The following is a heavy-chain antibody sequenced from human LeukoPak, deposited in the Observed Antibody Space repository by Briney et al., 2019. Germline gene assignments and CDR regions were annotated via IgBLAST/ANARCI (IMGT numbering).Heavy chain of an antibody. J-gene: IGHJ5*02. D-gene: IGHD6-13*01. Sequence: IPSETLSLTCAVYGGSFSGYYWSWIRQPPGKGLEWIGEINHSGSTNYNPSLKSRVTISVDTSKNQFSLKLSSVTAADTAVYYCARRGYSSSCDPWGQGTLVTVSS. CDR3: ARRGYSSSCDP. V-gene: IGHV4-34*01. CDR2: INHSGST. CDR1: GGSFSGYY.